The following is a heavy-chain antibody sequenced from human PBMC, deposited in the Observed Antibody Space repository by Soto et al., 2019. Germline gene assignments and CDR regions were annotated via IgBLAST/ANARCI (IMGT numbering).Heavy chain of an antibody. CDR1: GCTYSSYA. V-gene: IGHV1-69*13. Sequence: SVKASCKASGCTYSSYAISWVRQAPGQGLEWMGGIIPIFGTANYAQKFQGRVTITADESTSTAYMELSSLRSEDTDVYYCAGFLQWDHDDYGMDVSDQGST. CDR2: IIPIFGTA. D-gene: IGHD1-1*01. CDR3: AGFLQWDHDDYGMDV. J-gene: IGHJ6*02.